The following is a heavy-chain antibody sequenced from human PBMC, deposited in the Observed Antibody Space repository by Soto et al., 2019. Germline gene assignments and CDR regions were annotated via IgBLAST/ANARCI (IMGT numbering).Heavy chain of an antibody. J-gene: IGHJ3*02. Sequence: SETLSLTCTVSGGSTSSYYWSWIRQPPGKGLEWIGYIYYSGSTNYNPSLKSRVTISVDTSKNQFSLKLSSVTAADTAVYYCARDRRYCSGGSCHAFDIWGQGTMVT. CDR1: GGSTSSYY. D-gene: IGHD2-15*01. CDR2: IYYSGST. CDR3: ARDRRYCSGGSCHAFDI. V-gene: IGHV4-59*01.